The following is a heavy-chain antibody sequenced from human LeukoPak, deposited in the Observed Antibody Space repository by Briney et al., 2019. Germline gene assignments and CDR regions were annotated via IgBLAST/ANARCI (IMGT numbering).Heavy chain of an antibody. CDR3: ARGLHSGYYYFDY. J-gene: IGHJ4*02. CDR2: INPNSGGT. CDR1: GYTFTGYY. D-gene: IGHD3-22*01. Sequence: GASVKVSCKASGYTFTGYYMHWVRQAPGQGLEWMGWINPNSGGTNYAQKFQGRVTMTRDTSISTAYMELSRLRSDDTAVYYCARGLHSGYYYFDYWGQGTLVTVSS. V-gene: IGHV1-2*02.